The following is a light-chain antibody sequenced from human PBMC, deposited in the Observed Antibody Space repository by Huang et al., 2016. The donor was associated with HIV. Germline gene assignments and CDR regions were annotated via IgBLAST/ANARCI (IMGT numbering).Light chain of an antibody. Sequence: EIVMTQSPATLSVSPGERATLSCRASQSVSSNLAWYQQKPGQPPRLLIYYASTRATCFPARFSGSVSGTEFTLTISSLQSEDFAVYYCQQYNNWPRTFGQGTKVEIK. J-gene: IGKJ1*01. CDR1: QSVSSN. V-gene: IGKV3-15*01. CDR3: QQYNNWPRT. CDR2: YAS.